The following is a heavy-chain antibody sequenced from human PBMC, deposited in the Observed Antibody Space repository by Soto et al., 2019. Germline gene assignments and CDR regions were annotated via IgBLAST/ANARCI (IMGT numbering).Heavy chain of an antibody. CDR1: GFTFSDYY. J-gene: IGHJ6*02. CDR2: ISSSGGST. D-gene: IGHD3-10*01. V-gene: IGHV3-11*01. CDR3: AKDAKNRFGESHTWAHYYYYGMDV. Sequence: QVQLVESGGGLVKPGGSLRLSCAASGFTFSDYYMSWIRQAPGKGLEWVSYISSSGGSTYYADSVKGRFTISRDNSKNTLYLQMNSLRAEDTAVYYCAKDAKNRFGESHTWAHYYYYGMDVWGQGTTVTVSS.